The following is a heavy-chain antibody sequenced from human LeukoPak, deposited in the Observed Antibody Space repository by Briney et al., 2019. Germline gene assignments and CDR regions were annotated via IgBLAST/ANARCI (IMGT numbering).Heavy chain of an antibody. CDR3: ARVRRDIVATIPPYFDY. J-gene: IGHJ4*02. CDR1: GGSISSSSYY. V-gene: IGHV4-39*07. D-gene: IGHD5-12*01. CDR2: IYYSGST. Sequence: SETLSLTRTVSGGSISSSSYYWGWIRQPPGKGLEWIGSIYYSGSTYYNPSLKSRVTISVDTSKNQFSLKLSSVTAADTAVYYCARVRRDIVATIPPYFDYWGQGTLVTVSS.